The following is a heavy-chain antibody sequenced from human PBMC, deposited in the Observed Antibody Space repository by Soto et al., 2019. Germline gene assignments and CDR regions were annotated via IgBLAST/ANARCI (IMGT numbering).Heavy chain of an antibody. V-gene: IGHV1-69*01. CDR1: GDTLSTHG. D-gene: IGHD5-18*01. CDR2: TIPIIGTT. J-gene: IGHJ4*02. CDR3: AAGDSSDTGDH. Sequence: QVQLVQSGAEVKKPGSSVKVSRKASGDTLSTHGISWVRQAPGQGLEWMGGTIPIIGTTDYAEKWQGRVTITADESTTTSYMELSSLRPDDTAVYYCAAGDSSDTGDHWGQGTLVTVSS.